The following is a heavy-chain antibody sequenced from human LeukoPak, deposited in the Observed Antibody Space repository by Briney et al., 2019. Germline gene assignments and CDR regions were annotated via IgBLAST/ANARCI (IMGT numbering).Heavy chain of an antibody. V-gene: IGHV4-59*08. CDR1: GGSISSYY. D-gene: IGHD5-18*01. J-gene: IGHJ4*02. CDR3: ARAMGGYSYGCEY. CDR2: INNSGNT. Sequence: SETLSLTCTVSGGSISSYYWSWIRQPPGKGLEWIGYINNSGNTNYNPSLKSRVTISVDTSKNQFSLKLSSVTAADTAVYYCARAMGGYSYGCEYWGQGSLATVSS.